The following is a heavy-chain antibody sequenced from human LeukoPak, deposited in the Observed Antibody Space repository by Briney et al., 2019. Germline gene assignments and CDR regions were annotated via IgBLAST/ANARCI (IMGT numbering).Heavy chain of an antibody. V-gene: IGHV1-18*01. D-gene: IGHD6-19*01. CDR1: GYTFTSYG. CDR3: ARARLHSSGWFGEVDV. J-gene: IGHJ6*02. CDR2: ISAYNGNI. Sequence: ASVKVSCKASGYTFTSYGISWVRQAPGQGLEWMGWISAYNGNINYAQKLQGRVTMTTDTSTSTAYMELRSLRSDDTAVYYCARARLHSSGWFGEVDVWGQGTTVTVSS.